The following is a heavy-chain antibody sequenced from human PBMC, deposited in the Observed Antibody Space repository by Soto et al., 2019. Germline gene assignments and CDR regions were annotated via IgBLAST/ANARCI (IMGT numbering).Heavy chain of an antibody. CDR3: ARARRDGYNECPDY. J-gene: IGHJ4*02. CDR1: GGSFSGYY. V-gene: IGHV4-34*01. Sequence: SETLSLTCAVYGGSFSGYYWSWIRQPPGKGLEWIGEINHSGSTNYNPSLKSRVTISVDTSKNQFSLKLSSVTAADTAVYYCARARRDGYNECPDYWGQGTLVTVSS. CDR2: INHSGST. D-gene: IGHD5-12*01.